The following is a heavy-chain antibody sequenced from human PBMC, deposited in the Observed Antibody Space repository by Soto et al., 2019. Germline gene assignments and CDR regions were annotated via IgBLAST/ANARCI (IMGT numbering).Heavy chain of an antibody. CDR3: TPRPSSNTLSKSIPPPDY. Sequence: EVQLVESGGGLVQPGGSLKLSCAAAGFTFSGSAVHWVRQASGRGLEWVGRIRSKTNNYATDYAASVNGRFTFSRDDSQNTVYLQMDSLRTEDTVMYFCTPRPSSNTLSKSIPPPDYWGQGTLFTVSS. CDR1: GFTFSGSA. D-gene: IGHD6-13*01. J-gene: IGHJ4*02. CDR2: IRSKTNNYAT. V-gene: IGHV3-73*02.